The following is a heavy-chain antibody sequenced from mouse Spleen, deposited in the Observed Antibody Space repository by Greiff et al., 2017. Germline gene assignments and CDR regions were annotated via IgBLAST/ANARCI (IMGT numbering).Heavy chain of an antibody. CDR3: ASPYYGNYDYAMDY. CDR1: GYAFSSSW. J-gene: IGHJ4*01. Sequence: VKLMESGPELVKPGASVKISCKASGYAFSSSWMNWVKQRPGKGLEWIGRIYPGDGDTNYNGKFKGKATLTADKSSSTAYMQLSSLTSEDSAVYFCASPYYGNYDYAMDYWGQGTSVTVSS. CDR2: IYPGDGDT. D-gene: IGHD2-10*01. V-gene: IGHV1-82*01.